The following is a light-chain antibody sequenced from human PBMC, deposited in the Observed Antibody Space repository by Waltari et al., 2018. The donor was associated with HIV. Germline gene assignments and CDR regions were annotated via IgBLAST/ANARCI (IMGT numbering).Light chain of an antibody. CDR2: DVI. CDR1: SSDVGGHTY. V-gene: IGLV2-8*01. Sequence: QSALTQPPSAPGSPGQSVTLSCTGTSSDVGGHTYSPWHQQHPGKAPKLMIYDVIKRPSGVPDRVSGSKSGNTASLTVSGLQPEDEADYYCSSHAGSKVVFGGGTRLTVL. J-gene: IGLJ2*01. CDR3: SSHAGSKVV.